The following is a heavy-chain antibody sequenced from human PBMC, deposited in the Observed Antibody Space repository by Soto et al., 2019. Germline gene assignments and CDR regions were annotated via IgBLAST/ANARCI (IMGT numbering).Heavy chain of an antibody. J-gene: IGHJ5*02. CDR3: ASPKIEFYNWFDP. CDR2: IYYSGRT. CDR1: GGSISSSSYY. Sequence: QLQLQESGPGLVKPSETLSLTCTVSGGSISSSSYYWGWIRQPPGKGLEWIGSIYYSGRTYYNPSLKSRVTSSEDTSKNEYSLKLCSVTAADTAVYYCASPKIEFYNWFDPWGQGTLVTVSS. V-gene: IGHV4-39*01.